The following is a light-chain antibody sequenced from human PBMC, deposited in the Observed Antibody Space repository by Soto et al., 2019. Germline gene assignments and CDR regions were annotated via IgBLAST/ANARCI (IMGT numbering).Light chain of an antibody. Sequence: QSVLTQPASVSGSPGQSITISCTGTSSDVGGYHFVSWYQHHPGKAPKLMIYEVSNRPSGVSNRFSGSKSGNTASLTISGPQAEDEADYYCNSYTSSSTWVFGGGTKLTVL. V-gene: IGLV2-14*01. CDR3: NSYTSSSTWV. CDR1: SSDVGGYHF. CDR2: EVS. J-gene: IGLJ3*02.